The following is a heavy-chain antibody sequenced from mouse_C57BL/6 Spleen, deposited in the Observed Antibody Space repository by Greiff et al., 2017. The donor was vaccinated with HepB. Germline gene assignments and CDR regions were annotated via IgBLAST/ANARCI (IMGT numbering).Heavy chain of an antibody. J-gene: IGHJ3*01. V-gene: IGHV5-4*01. CDR3: ARGPYSNYVPFAY. CDR2: ISDGGSYT. D-gene: IGHD2-5*01. Sequence: EVQLVESGGGLVKPGGSLKLSCAASGFTFSSYAMSWVRQTPEKRLEWVATISDGGSYTYYPDNVKGRFTISRDNAKNNLYLQMSHLKSEDTAMYYCARGPYSNYVPFAYWGQGTLVTVSA. CDR1: GFTFSSYA.